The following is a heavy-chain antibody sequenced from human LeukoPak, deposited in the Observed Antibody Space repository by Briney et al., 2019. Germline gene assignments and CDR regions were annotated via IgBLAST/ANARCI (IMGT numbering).Heavy chain of an antibody. V-gene: IGHV3-30*03. CDR1: GFTFSSYG. Sequence: GGSLRLSCAASGFTFSSYGMRWVRQAPGKGLEWVAVISYDGSNKYYADSVKGRFTISRDNSKNTLYLQMNSLRAEDTAVYYCRGIGPTVRTSDYWGQGTLVTVSS. D-gene: IGHD4-17*01. CDR3: RGIGPTVRTSDY. J-gene: IGHJ4*02. CDR2: ISYDGSNK.